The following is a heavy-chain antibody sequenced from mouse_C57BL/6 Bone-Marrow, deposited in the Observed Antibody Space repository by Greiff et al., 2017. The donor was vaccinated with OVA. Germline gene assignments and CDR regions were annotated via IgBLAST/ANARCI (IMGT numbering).Heavy chain of an antibody. CDR1: GYTFTDYY. Sequence: EVQVVESGPVLVKPGASVKMSCKASGYTFTDYYMNWVKQSHGKSLEWIGVINPYNGGTSYNQKFKGKATLTVDKSSSTAYMELNSLTSEDSAVYYCARYDYNYFDYWGQGTTLTVSS. CDR3: ARYDYNYFDY. V-gene: IGHV1-19*01. J-gene: IGHJ2*01. CDR2: INPYNGGT. D-gene: IGHD2-12*01.